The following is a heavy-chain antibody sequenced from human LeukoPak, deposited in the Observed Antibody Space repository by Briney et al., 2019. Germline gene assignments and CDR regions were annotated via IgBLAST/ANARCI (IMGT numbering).Heavy chain of an antibody. CDR2: FGTRSTSI. CDR1: GFTFSGYS. CDR3: ASEEYSRSSY. D-gene: IGHD6-6*01. V-gene: IGHV3-21*04. J-gene: IGHJ4*02. Sequence: GGSLRLSCTASGFTFSGYSMNWIRQAPGKGLEWVSSFGTRSTSIYHAGSVKGRFAISRDNAKNSLYLQMNSLRAEDTAVYYCASEEYSRSSYWGQGTLVTVSS.